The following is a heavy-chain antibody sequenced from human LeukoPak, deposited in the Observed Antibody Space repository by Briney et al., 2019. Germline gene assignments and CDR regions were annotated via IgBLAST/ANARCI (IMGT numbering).Heavy chain of an antibody. CDR2: LNPNSGVT. J-gene: IGHJ4*02. D-gene: IGHD4-17*01. CDR3: ARGDVTTVDY. V-gene: IGHV1-2*02. Sequence: ASVKVSCKASGYTFTSYYMHWVRQAPGQGLEWMGWLNPNSGVTNYAQNFQDRVTMTRDTSTSTAYMELSSLIFDDTAVYFCARGDVTTVDYWGQGTLVTVSS. CDR1: GYTFTSYY.